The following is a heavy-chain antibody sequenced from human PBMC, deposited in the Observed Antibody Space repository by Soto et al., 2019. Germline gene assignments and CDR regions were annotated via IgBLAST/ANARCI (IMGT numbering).Heavy chain of an antibody. D-gene: IGHD3-3*01. CDR1: GYTFTSYG. J-gene: IGHJ4*02. CDR3: ARDRDGTIFGVVTSDY. Sequence: ASVKVSCKASGYTFTSYGISWMRQAPGQGLEWMGWISAYNGNTNYAQKLQGRVTMTTDTSTSTAYMELRSLRSYDTAVYYCARDRDGTIFGVVTSDYWGQGTLVTVSS. CDR2: ISAYNGNT. V-gene: IGHV1-18*01.